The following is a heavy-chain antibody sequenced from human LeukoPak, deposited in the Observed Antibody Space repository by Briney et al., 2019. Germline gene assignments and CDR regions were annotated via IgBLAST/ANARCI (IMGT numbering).Heavy chain of an antibody. CDR3: ARVMYSSGWSFGY. Sequence: TGGSLRLSCAASGFTFSNYAMSWVRQAPGKGLEWVANIKQDGSEKYYVDSVKGRFTISRDNAKNSLYLQMNSLRAEDTAVYYCARVMYSSGWSFGYWGQGTLVTVSS. CDR2: IKQDGSEK. CDR1: GFTFSNYA. D-gene: IGHD6-19*01. J-gene: IGHJ4*02. V-gene: IGHV3-7*01.